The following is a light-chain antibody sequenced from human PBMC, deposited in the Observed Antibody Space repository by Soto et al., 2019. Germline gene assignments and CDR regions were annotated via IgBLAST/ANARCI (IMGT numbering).Light chain of an antibody. CDR3: QQYNNWPKT. Sequence: EIVMTQSPATLSVSPGERATLSCRASQSVSSNLACYQQKPGQAPRLLIYGASTRATGIPARFRGSGSGTEFTLPISSLRSEDFAVYYCQQYNNWPKTFGQGTQVEIK. V-gene: IGKV3-15*01. CDR2: GAS. CDR1: QSVSSN. J-gene: IGKJ1*01.